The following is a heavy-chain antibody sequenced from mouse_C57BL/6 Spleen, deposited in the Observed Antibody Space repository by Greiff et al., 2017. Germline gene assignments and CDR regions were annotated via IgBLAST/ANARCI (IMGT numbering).Heavy chain of an antibody. CDR2: IWSDGST. J-gene: IGHJ4*01. D-gene: IGHD2-5*01. CDR3: ARGDYSNYEGAMDY. Sequence: VHLVESGPGLVAPSQSLSITCTVSGFSLTSYGVHWVRQPPGKGLEWLVVIWSDGSTTYNSALKSRLSLSKDNSKSQVFLKMNSLQTDDTAMYYCARGDYSNYEGAMDYWGQGTSVTVSS. V-gene: IGHV2-6*03. CDR1: GFSLTSYG.